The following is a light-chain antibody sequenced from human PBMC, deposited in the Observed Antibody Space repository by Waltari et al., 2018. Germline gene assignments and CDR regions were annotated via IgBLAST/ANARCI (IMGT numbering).Light chain of an antibody. J-gene: IGKJ4*01. Sequence: DIQMTQTPPTLPASVGDRVTITCRASQSGKNNLAWYQQKTGKAPKVVIHKSSRLESGVPSRFSGSGYGTEFTLTISSLQPDDFATCDCQEYDTLPVTFGGGTKVAIK. CDR1: QSGKNN. CDR2: KSS. V-gene: IGKV1-5*03. CDR3: QEYDTLPVT.